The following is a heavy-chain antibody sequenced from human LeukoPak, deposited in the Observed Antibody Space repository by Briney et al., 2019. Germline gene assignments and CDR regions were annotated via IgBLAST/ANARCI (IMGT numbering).Heavy chain of an antibody. D-gene: IGHD3-22*01. J-gene: IGHJ3*02. CDR1: GGSISSYY. V-gene: IGHV4-4*07. CDR2: IYTSGST. Sequence: PSETLSLTCTASGGSISSYYWSWIRQPAGKGLEWIGRIYTSGSTNYNPSLKSRVTMSVDTSKNQFSLKLSSVTAADTAVYYCASSPDYYDSSGYYPNDAFDIWGQGTMVTVSS. CDR3: ASSPDYYDSSGYYPNDAFDI.